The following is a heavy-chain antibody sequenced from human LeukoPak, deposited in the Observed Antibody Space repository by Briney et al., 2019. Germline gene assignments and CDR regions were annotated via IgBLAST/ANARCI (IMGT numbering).Heavy chain of an antibody. CDR1: GFTFSNAW. CDR2: IKSKTDGETT. J-gene: IGHJ6*02. V-gene: IGHV3-15*07. CDR3: TTLYYDFWSGYSNYGMDV. Sequence: GGSLRLSCAASGFTFSNAWMNWVRQAPGKGLEWVGRIKSKTDGETTDYAAPVKGRFTISRDDSKNTLYLQMNSLKTEDTAVYYCTTLYYDFWSGYSNYGMDVWGQGTTVTVSS. D-gene: IGHD3-3*01.